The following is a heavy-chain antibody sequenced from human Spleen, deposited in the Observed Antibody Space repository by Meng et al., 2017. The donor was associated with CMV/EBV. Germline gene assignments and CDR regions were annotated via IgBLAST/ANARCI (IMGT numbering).Heavy chain of an antibody. D-gene: IGHD4-17*01. V-gene: IGHV3-21*01. J-gene: IGHJ6*02. CDR3: ARTIRELSDYYYGMDV. CDR1: GFTFSSYT. CDR2: ISSSGSYI. Sequence: SCAASGFTFSSYTMHWVRQAPGKGLEWVSFISSSGSYIYYADSMKGRFTISRDNAKNSLYLQMSSLRPEDTAVYYCARTIRELSDYYYGMDVWGQGTTVTVSS.